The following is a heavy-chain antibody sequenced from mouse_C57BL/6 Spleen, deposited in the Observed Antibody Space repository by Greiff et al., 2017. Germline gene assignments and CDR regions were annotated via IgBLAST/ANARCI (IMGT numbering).Heavy chain of an antibody. J-gene: IGHJ4*01. V-gene: IGHV5-17*01. D-gene: IGHD2-3*01. Sequence: EVQLVESGGGLVKPGGSLKLSCAASGFTFSDYGMHWVRQAPEKGLEWVAYISSGSSTIYYADTVKGRFTISRDNANNTLFLQMTSLRSEDTAMYYCARKDGYYAMDYWGQGTSVTVSS. CDR2: ISSGSSTI. CDR1: GFTFSDYG. CDR3: ARKDGYYAMDY.